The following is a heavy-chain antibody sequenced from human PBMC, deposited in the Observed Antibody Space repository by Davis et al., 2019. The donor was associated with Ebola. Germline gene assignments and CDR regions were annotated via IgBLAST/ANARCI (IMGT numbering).Heavy chain of an antibody. V-gene: IGHV4-61*09. J-gene: IGHJ2*01. Sequence: SETLSLTCNVSGASINSGFFSWSWVRPPAGKGLEWIGHIYTNGITKYNPSLEGRVTISLDPSQNQFSLRLKPVTAAATAMYFRARLSGLFSSSSGALYFDLWGRGTLVSVSS. D-gene: IGHD6-6*01. CDR2: IYTNGIT. CDR1: GASINSGFFS. CDR3: ARLSGLFSSSSGALYFDL.